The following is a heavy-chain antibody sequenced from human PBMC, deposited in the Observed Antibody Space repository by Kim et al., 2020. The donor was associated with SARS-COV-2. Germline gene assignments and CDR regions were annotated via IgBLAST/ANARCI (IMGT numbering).Heavy chain of an antibody. Sequence: GGSLRLSCAASGFTFSSYDMHWVRQATGKGLEWVSAIGTAGDPYYPGSVKGRFTISRENAKNSLYLQMNSLRAGDTAVYYCARGQTNYYGSGSYTPYWYFDLWGRGTLVTVSS. CDR1: GFTFSSYD. D-gene: IGHD3-10*01. CDR2: IGTAGDP. CDR3: ARGQTNYYGSGSYTPYWYFDL. V-gene: IGHV3-13*05. J-gene: IGHJ2*01.